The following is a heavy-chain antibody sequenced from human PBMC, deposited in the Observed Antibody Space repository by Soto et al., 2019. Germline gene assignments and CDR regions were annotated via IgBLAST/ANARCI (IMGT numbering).Heavy chain of an antibody. J-gene: IGHJ6*03. CDR2: IYYSGNT. Sequence: SETLSLTCTVSGGSISSYYWSWIRQPPGKGLEWIGYIYYSGNTNYNPSLKSRVTISVDTSKNQFSLKLSSVTAADTAVYYCARVTVATDYYYYYMDVWGKGTTVTVSS. V-gene: IGHV4-59*01. CDR3: ARVTVATDYYYYYMDV. CDR1: GGSISSYY. D-gene: IGHD5-12*01.